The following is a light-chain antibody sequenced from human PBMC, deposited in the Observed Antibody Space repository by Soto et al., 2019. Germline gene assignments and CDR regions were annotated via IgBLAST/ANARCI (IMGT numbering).Light chain of an antibody. CDR1: RSVSSN. Sequence: VITQSPATLSVSPGERVTLSCRASRSVSSNLAWYQQKPGQAPSLLIYAASTRATGIPARFSGSGSGTEYTPPISSLQSEDFAVYYCQPYNNCPVLTFGGGTKVEIK. CDR2: AAS. CDR3: QPYNNCPVLT. J-gene: IGKJ4*01. V-gene: IGKV3-15*01.